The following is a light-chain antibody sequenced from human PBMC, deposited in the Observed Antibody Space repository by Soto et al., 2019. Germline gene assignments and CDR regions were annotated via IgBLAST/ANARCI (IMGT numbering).Light chain of an antibody. CDR1: QSVSSSY. CDR2: DVS. V-gene: IGKV3D-20*02. J-gene: IGKJ5*01. CDR3: QQRNYWQVT. Sequence: MTQSPARLSLSPGDSATLSCRASQSVSSSYLAWYQQKPGQAPRLLIYDVSNRATGIPDRFSGSGSGTDLTLTISRLEPEDFAIYYCQQRNYWQVTXGQGTRLEIK.